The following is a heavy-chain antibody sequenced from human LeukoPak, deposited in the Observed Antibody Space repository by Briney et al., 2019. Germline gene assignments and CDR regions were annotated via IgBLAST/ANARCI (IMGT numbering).Heavy chain of an antibody. D-gene: IGHD2-2*01. CDR1: GLTFSSYG. CDR2: IRYDGSNK. V-gene: IGHV3-30*02. J-gene: IGHJ6*02. Sequence: GSLRLSCASSGLTFSSYGMHLVRQAPRKGLEWVAFIRYDGSNKYYADSVKGRFTISRDNSKNTLYLEMNSLGAEDTAVYYCVKAHCSISSCPVRGMDVWGQGTTVTVSS. CDR3: VKAHCSISSCPVRGMDV.